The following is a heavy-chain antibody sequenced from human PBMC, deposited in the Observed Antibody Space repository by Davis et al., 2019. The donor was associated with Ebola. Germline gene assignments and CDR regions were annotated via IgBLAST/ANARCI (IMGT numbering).Heavy chain of an antibody. J-gene: IGHJ6*02. CDR1: GGTFSSYA. CDR2: IIPILGIA. Sequence: SVKVSCKASGGTFSSYAISWVRQAPGQGLEWMGRIIPILGIANYAQKFQGRVTITADKSTSTAYMELSSLRSEDTAVYYCARAIVVVVAANYYYYGMDVWGQGTLVTVSS. D-gene: IGHD2-15*01. CDR3: ARAIVVVVAANYYYYGMDV. V-gene: IGHV1-69*04.